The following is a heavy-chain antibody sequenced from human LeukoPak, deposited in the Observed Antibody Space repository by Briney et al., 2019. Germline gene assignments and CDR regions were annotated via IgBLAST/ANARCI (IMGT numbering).Heavy chain of an antibody. D-gene: IGHD3-10*01. CDR3: ASWGGTTMVRGVFDY. J-gene: IGHJ4*02. CDR2: INHSGST. CDR1: GGSISSSNW. V-gene: IGHV4-4*02. Sequence: SETLSLTCAVSGGSISSSNWWSWVRQPPGKGLEWIGEINHSGSTNYNPSLKSRVTISVDTSKNQFSLKLSSVTAADTAVYYCASWGGTTMVRGVFDYWGQGTLVTVSS.